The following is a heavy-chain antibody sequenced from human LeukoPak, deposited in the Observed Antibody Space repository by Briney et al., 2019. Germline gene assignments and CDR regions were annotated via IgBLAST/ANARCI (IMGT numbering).Heavy chain of an antibody. CDR1: GFTFSIHG. CDR3: TKDLYSRDVYNTSFDS. CDR2: IWHDGTNQ. D-gene: IGHD5-24*01. J-gene: IGHJ4*02. V-gene: IGHV3-33*06. Sequence: GGSLRLSCTASGFTFSIHGMHWVRQAPDKGLEWVAHIWHDGTNQYYGDAVKGRFSISRDNSKNTLYLQMNSLRAEDTAVYYCTKDLYSRDVYNTSFDSWGQGNLVTVSS.